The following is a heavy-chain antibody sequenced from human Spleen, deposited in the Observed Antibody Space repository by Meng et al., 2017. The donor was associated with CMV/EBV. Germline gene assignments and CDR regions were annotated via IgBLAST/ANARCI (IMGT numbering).Heavy chain of an antibody. J-gene: IGHJ4*02. V-gene: IGHV3-30*04. CDR2: ISYDGSNK. Sequence: GESLKISCAASGFTFSAYAMHWVRQAPGKGLEWVTVISYDGSNKYYADSVKGRFTISRDNSKNTLYLQMNSLRAEDTAVYYCARARFDYWGQGTLVTVSS. CDR3: ARARFDY. CDR1: GFTFSAYA.